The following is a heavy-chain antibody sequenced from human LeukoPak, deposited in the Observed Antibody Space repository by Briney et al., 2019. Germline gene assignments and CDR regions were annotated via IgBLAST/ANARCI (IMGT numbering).Heavy chain of an antibody. CDR3: ARALPDIVVVPAARYDP. CDR2: IIPIFGTA. J-gene: IGHJ5*02. CDR1: GGTFSSYA. Sequence: SVKVSCKASGGTFSSYAISWVRQAPGQGLAWMGGIIPIFGTANYAQKFQGRVTITADESTSTAYMELSSLRSEDTAVYYCARALPDIVVVPAARYDPWGQGTLVTVSS. D-gene: IGHD2-2*01. V-gene: IGHV1-69*13.